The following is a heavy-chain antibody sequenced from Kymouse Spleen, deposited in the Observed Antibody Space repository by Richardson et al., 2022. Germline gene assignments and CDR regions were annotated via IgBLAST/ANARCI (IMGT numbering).Heavy chain of an antibody. CDR1: GFTFSSYG. V-gene: IGHV3-30*18. CDR2: ISYDGSNK. Sequence: QVQLVESGGGVVQPGRSLRLSCAASGFTFSSYGMHWVRQAPGKGLEWVAVISYDGSNKYYADSVKGRFTISRDNSKNTLYLQMNSLRAEDTAVYYCAKRPNWNYGYYYYGMDVWGQGTTVTVSS. CDR3: AKRPNWNYGYYYYGMDV. J-gene: IGHJ6*02. D-gene: IGHD1-7*01.